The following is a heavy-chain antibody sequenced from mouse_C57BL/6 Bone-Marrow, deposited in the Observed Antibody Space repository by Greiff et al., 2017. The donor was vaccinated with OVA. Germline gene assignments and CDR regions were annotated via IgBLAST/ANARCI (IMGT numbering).Heavy chain of an antibody. CDR2: ISSGGSYT. CDR3: ETRLTGTSDYDMDY. CDR1: GFTFSSYG. J-gene: IGHJ4*01. D-gene: IGHD6-1*01. Sequence: DVMLVESGGDLVKPGGSLKLSCAASGFTFSSYGMSWVRQTPDKRLEWVATISSGGSYTYYPDSLKGRFTISRDNAKNTPYLQMSSLKSEDTAMYYCETRLTGTSDYDMDYWGQGTSVTVSS. V-gene: IGHV5-6*02.